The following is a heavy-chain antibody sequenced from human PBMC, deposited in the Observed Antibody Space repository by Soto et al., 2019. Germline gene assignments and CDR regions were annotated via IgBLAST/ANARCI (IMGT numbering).Heavy chain of an antibody. J-gene: IGHJ4*02. V-gene: IGHV3-20*04. Sequence: GGSLRLSCAASGFTFDDYGMDWVRQAPGKGLEWVSGISWNGRSTGFAESVKGRFTIPRDSAKSSLYLQMNSLRAEDTAFYYCARYYDSTNWYYFDYWGQGTLVTVSS. CDR2: ISWNGRST. D-gene: IGHD6-13*01. CDR1: GFTFDDYG. CDR3: ARYYDSTNWYYFDY.